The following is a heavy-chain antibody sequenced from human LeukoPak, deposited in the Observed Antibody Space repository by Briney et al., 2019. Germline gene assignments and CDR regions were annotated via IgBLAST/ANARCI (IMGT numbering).Heavy chain of an antibody. D-gene: IGHD2-2*01. V-gene: IGHV4-34*01. J-gene: IGHJ5*02. CDR1: GGSFSGYY. Sequence: SETLSLTCAVYGGSFSGYYWSWIRQPPGKGLEWIGEINHSGSTNYNPSLKSRVTISVDTSKNQFSLKLSSVTPEDTAVYYCARRLTQYDCFDPWGQGILVTVSS. CDR2: INHSGST. CDR3: ARRLTQYDCFDP.